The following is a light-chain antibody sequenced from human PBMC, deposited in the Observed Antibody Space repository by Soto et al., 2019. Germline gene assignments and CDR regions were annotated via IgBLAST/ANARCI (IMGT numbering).Light chain of an antibody. J-gene: IGKJ1*01. Sequence: DIRMTQSPSSVSASVGDRLTITCRASRDISNSLAWYQQTPGKAPKLLLRGASSLHRGVPSRFSGGGAGTEFTLTISXLQPEDFATYYCQQTSAFPRTFGQRTKV. CDR3: QQTSAFPRT. V-gene: IGKV1-12*01. CDR2: GAS. CDR1: RDISNS.